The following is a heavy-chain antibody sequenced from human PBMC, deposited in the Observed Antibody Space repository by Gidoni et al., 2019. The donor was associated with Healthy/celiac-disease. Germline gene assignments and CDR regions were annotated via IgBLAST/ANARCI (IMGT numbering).Heavy chain of an antibody. CDR1: RFTFSSYS. J-gene: IGHJ3*02. D-gene: IGHD5-18*01. V-gene: IGHV3-21*01. CDR2: ISSSSSYI. CDR3: ARGIQLWLENDAFDI. Sequence: EVQLVESGGGPAKPGGSLRLSCAAPRFTFSSYSLNWVRQAPGKGLEWVSSISSSSSYIYYADSVKGRFTISRDNAKNSLYLQMNSLRAEDTAVYYCARGIQLWLENDAFDIWGQGTMVTVSS.